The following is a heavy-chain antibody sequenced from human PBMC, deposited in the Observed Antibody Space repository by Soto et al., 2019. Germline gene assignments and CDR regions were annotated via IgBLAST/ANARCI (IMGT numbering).Heavy chain of an antibody. CDR3: AREVASDRLSGWYWGFLTKTPCYYYGMDA. Sequence: SVKVSRKAYGYTFTGYYMHWVGQAPGQGLEWMGWINPNSGGTNYAQKFQRWVTMTRDTSISTAYMELSRLRSGDTAVYYCAREVASDRLSGWYWGFLTKTPCYYYGMDAWGQGTTVTVSS. J-gene: IGHJ6*02. CDR2: INPNSGGT. CDR1: GYTFTGYY. D-gene: IGHD6-19*01. V-gene: IGHV1-2*04.